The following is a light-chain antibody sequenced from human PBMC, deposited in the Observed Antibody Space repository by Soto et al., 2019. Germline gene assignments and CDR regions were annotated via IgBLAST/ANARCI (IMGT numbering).Light chain of an antibody. V-gene: IGKV3-20*01. CDR2: DAS. CDR3: QQYDSTPPT. J-gene: IGKJ1*01. Sequence: EIVLTQSPGTLSLSPGDRATLSCRASQSVNSNYLAWYQRKPGQAPRLLIYDASNRATDIPYRFSASGSGTDFTLTITRLEAEDFAVYYCQQYDSTPPTFGQGTKVEVQ. CDR1: QSVNSNY.